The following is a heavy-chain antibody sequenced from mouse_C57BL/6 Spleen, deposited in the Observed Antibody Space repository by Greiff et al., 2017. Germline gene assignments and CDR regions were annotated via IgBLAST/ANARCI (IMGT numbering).Heavy chain of an antibody. J-gene: IGHJ3*01. CDR1: GYTFTDYE. CDR3: TNDYDYGQAWFAY. CDR2: IDPETGGT. Sequence: VQLQQSGAELVRPGASVTLSCKASGYTFTDYEMHWVKQTPVHGLEWIGAIDPETGGTAYNQKFKGKAIPTADKSSSTAYMELRSLTSEDSAVYYCTNDYDYGQAWFAYWGQGTLVTVSA. V-gene: IGHV1-15*01. D-gene: IGHD2-4*01.